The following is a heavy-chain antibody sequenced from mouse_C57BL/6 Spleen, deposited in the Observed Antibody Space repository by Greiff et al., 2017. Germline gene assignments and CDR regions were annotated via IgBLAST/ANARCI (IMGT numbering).Heavy chain of an antibody. CDR3: ARDPLYYGSPYYFDY. J-gene: IGHJ2*01. Sequence: VQLKESGPSLVRPSQTLSLTCTVTGFSINSDCYWIWIRQFPGNKLEYIGYTFYSGITYYNPSLESRTYITRDTSKNQFSLKLSSVTTEDTATYYCARDPLYYGSPYYFDYWGQGTTRTVSS. D-gene: IGHD2-2*01. V-gene: IGHV3-3*01. CDR1: GFSINSDCY. CDR2: TFYSGIT.